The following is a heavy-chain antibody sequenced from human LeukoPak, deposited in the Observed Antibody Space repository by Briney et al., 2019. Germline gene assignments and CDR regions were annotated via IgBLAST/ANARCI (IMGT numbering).Heavy chain of an antibody. CDR1: GHSIINSYY. D-gene: IGHD3-22*01. V-gene: IGHV4-38-2*02. CDR2: IYHTGST. CDR3: ARAVDSSVFSCFQH. J-gene: IGHJ1*01. Sequence: PSETLSLTCTVSGHSIINSYYWGWIRQPPGKGLEWIGSIYHTGSTYYNPSLKSRVTISVDTSKNQFSLELNSVTAADTAVYYCARAVDSSVFSCFQHWGQAPLPTVSS.